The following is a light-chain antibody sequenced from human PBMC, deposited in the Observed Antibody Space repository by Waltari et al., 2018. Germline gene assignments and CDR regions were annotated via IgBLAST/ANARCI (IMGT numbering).Light chain of an antibody. CDR2: DND. Sequence: QSVLTQPPSVSVAPGQRVTISCTGSSPNIRAGSDVHWYQQFSGTAPKLLIFDNDNRPSGVPDRFSGSRSGTSAYLAITGLQTDDEADYFCQSYDSGQWVFGGGTKVTVL. V-gene: IGLV1-40*01. CDR3: QSYDSGQWV. J-gene: IGLJ3*02. CDR1: SPNIRAGSD.